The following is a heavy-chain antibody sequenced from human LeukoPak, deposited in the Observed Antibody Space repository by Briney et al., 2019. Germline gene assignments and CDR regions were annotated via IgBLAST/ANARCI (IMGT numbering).Heavy chain of an antibody. D-gene: IGHD1-26*01. J-gene: IGHJ1*01. CDR1: GGTFSSYA. CDR3: ARTYSGSYHAPGLYFQH. Sequence: SVKVSCKASGGTFSSYAISWVRQAPGQGLEWMGRIIPILGIANYAQKFQGRVTITADKSTSTACMELSSLRSEDTAVYYCARTYSGSYHAPGLYFQHWGQGTLVTVSS. V-gene: IGHV1-69*04. CDR2: IIPILGIA.